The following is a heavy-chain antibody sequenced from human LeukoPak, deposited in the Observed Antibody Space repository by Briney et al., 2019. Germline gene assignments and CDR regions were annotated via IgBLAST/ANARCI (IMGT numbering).Heavy chain of an antibody. D-gene: IGHD1-7*01. CDR2: IHYSGLT. CDR3: ARDPPEDEWNSLDS. V-gene: IGHV4-59*02. CDR1: GGSDNGYY. J-gene: IGHJ4*02. Sequence: SETLSLTCTVSGGSDNGYYWNWIRQAPGKGLEWIGFIHYSGLTVYSPSLQSRVSMSVDTSRNQFSLDLSSVTAADTALYYCARDPPEDEWNSLDSWCQRILVTVSS.